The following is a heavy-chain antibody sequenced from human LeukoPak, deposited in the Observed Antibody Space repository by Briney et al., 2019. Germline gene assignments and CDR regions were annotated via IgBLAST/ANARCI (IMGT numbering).Heavy chain of an antibody. J-gene: IGHJ4*02. V-gene: IGHV1-2*02. CDR1: GYTFAAYY. Sequence: ASVKVSCKASGYTFAAYYMHWLRQAPGQGLEWMGWINPNSGGTNYAQNFQGRVTMTRDTSISTAYMELSRLRSDDTAVYYCARDLPTYYDFWSGYYPIDYWGQGTLVTVSS. CDR2: INPNSGGT. CDR3: ARDLPTYYDFWSGYYPIDY. D-gene: IGHD3-3*01.